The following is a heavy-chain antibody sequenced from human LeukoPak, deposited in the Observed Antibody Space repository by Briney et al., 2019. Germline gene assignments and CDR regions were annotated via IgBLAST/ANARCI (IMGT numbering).Heavy chain of an antibody. D-gene: IGHD5-18*01. CDR3: ARSRRGYSYGYWFDP. CDR1: GGYGRGLD. Sequence: WVSVLRTCSVCGGYGRGLDRGGSRHTPKKRLEWIGEINHSGSTNYNPSLKSRVTISVDTSKNQCSLKLSSVTAADTAVYYCARSRRGYSYGYWFDPWGQGTLVTVSS. J-gene: IGHJ5*02. CDR2: INHSGST. V-gene: IGHV4-34*01.